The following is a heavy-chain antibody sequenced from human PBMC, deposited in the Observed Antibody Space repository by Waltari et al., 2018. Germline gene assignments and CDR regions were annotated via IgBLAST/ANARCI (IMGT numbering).Heavy chain of an antibody. J-gene: IGHJ6*03. CDR3: ATALLRFLVGPSLYMDV. Sequence: EVQLVQSGAEVKKPGATVKISCKVSGYTFTDYYMHWVQQAPGKGLEWMGLVDPEDGETIYAEKFQGRVTITADTSTDTAYMELSSLRSEDTAVYYCATALLRFLVGPSLYMDVWGKGTTVTVSS. D-gene: IGHD3-3*01. V-gene: IGHV1-69-2*01. CDR1: GYTFTDYY. CDR2: VDPEDGET.